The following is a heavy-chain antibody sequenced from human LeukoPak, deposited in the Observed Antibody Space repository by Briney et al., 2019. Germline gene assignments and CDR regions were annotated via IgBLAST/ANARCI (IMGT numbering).Heavy chain of an antibody. D-gene: IGHD5-24*01. J-gene: IGHJ4*02. CDR3: TRVEVATNLPDY. Sequence: GASVKVSCKASGYTFIAYCVHWVRQAPGQGLEWMGRINPNSGGTNYAQNFQGRVTMTRDTSISTVYMELNRLTSDDTAVYYCTRVEVATNLPDYWGQGTLVTVSS. V-gene: IGHV1-2*06. CDR1: GYTFIAYC. CDR2: INPNSGGT.